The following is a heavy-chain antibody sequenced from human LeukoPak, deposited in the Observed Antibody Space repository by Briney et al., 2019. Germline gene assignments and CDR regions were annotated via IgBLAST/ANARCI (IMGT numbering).Heavy chain of an antibody. CDR2: IYYSGST. D-gene: IGHD3-3*01. CDR3: ARAGDYDFWSGPNWFDP. CDR1: GGSISSGGYY. Sequence: SETLSLTCTVSGGSISSGGYYWSWIRQHPGKGLEWIGYIYYSGSTYYNPSLKSRVTISVDTSKNQFSLKLSSVTAADTAVYYRARAGDYDFWSGPNWFDPWGQGTLVTVSS. V-gene: IGHV4-31*03. J-gene: IGHJ5*02.